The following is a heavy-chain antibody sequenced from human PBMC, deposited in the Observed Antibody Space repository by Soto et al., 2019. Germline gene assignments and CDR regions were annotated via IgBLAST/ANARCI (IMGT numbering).Heavy chain of an antibody. J-gene: IGHJ5*02. CDR2: INHSGST. V-gene: IGHV4-34*01. CDR1: GGSFSGYY. CDR3: ARIWYGSGSYWFDP. D-gene: IGHD3-10*01. Sequence: SETLSLTCAVYGGSFSGYYWSWIRQPPWKGLEWIGEINHSGSTNYNPSLKSRVTISVDASKNQFSLKLSSVTAADTAVYYCARIWYGSGSYWFDPWGQGTLVTVSS.